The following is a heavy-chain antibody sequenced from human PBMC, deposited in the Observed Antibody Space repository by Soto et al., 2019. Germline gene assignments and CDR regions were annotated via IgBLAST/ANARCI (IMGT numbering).Heavy chain of an antibody. D-gene: IGHD6-6*01. Sequence: SETLSLTCTVSGGSISSSSYYWGWIRQPPGKGLEWIGSIYYSGSTYYNPSLKSRVTISVDTSKNQFSLKLSSVTAADTAVYYCARRIAARSTPSYYYYYYMDVWGKGTTVTVSS. CDR2: IYYSGST. CDR1: GGSISSSSYY. CDR3: ARRIAARSTPSYYYYYYMDV. J-gene: IGHJ6*03. V-gene: IGHV4-39*01.